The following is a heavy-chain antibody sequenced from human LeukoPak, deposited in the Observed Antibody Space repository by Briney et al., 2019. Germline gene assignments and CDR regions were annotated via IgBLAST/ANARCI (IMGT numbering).Heavy chain of an antibody. D-gene: IGHD4-17*01. CDR3: ARDDRPYGRDFDY. V-gene: IGHV3-49*03. CDR2: IRSKADGGTT. CDR1: GFTFRDYN. J-gene: IGHJ4*02. Sequence: GGSLRLSCTASGFTFRDYNINWFRQAPGRGLEWVGFIRSKADGGTTEYAASVKGRFTISRDDSKNVAYLQINNLRAEDTALYYCARDDRPYGRDFDYWGQGTLVTVSS.